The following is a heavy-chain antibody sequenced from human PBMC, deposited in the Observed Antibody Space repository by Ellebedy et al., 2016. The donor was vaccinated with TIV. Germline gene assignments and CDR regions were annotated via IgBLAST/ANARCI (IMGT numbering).Heavy chain of an antibody. J-gene: IGHJ4*02. CDR2: IYYSGST. CDR1: GGSISSSSYY. CDR3: ARGVAASGFVY. V-gene: IGHV4-39*01. D-gene: IGHD6-13*01. Sequence: SETLSLTCTVSGGSISSSSYYWGWIRQPPGKGLEWIGSIYYSGSTYYNPSLKSRVTISVDTSKNQFSLQLNSVTPEDTAIYYCARGVAASGFVYWGLGTLVTVSS.